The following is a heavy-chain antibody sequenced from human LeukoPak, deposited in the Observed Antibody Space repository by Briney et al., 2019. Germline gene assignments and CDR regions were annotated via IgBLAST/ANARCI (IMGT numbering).Heavy chain of an antibody. CDR2: ISSSGSTI. V-gene: IGHV3-11*01. D-gene: IGHD1-26*01. CDR1: GFTFSDYY. Sequence: GGSLRLSCAASGFTFSDYYMSWIRQAPGKGLEWVSYISSSGSTIYYADSVKGRFTISRDNAKNSLYLQMNSLRAEDTAVYYCARGEGATSYYYYGMDVWGQGTTVTVSS. J-gene: IGHJ6*02. CDR3: ARGEGATSYYYYGMDV.